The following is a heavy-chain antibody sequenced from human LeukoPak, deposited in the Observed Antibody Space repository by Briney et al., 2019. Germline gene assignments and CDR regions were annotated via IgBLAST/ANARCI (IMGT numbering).Heavy chain of an antibody. V-gene: IGHV3-74*01. CDR2: INSDGSRT. J-gene: IGHJ4*02. CDR3: AGGYSIDY. D-gene: IGHD5-18*01. CDR1: GFTFSTYW. Sequence: GGSLRLSCAASGFTFSTYWMHWVRHAPGKGLVWVSRINSDGSRTTYADSVKGRFTISRDNAKNTLSLQMNSLRAEDTAVYYCAGGYSIDYWGQGTLVTVSS.